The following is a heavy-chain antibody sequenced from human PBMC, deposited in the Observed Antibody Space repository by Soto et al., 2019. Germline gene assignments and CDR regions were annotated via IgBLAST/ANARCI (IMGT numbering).Heavy chain of an antibody. CDR2: ISRSSSYI. Sequence: EVQLVESGGGLVKPGGSLRLSCAASGFTFSDYSMNWVRQAPGKGLEWVSSISRSSSYIYYADSVKGRFTISRDNAENSLYLQMNSLIAEDTAVYYCARVAPPYDVWSGYIGNWFDPWGQGTLVTVSS. D-gene: IGHD3-3*01. J-gene: IGHJ5*02. V-gene: IGHV3-21*01. CDR3: ARVAPPYDVWSGYIGNWFDP. CDR1: GFTFSDYS.